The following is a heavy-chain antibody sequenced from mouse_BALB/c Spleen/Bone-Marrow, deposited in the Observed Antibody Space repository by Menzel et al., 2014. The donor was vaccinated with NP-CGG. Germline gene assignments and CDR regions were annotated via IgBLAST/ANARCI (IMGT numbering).Heavy chain of an antibody. CDR3: ARGYGSSYGTGYFDV. CDR1: GFNIKDTY. D-gene: IGHD1-1*01. CDR2: IDPANGNT. Sequence: VQLKESGAELVKPGASVKLSCTASGFNIKDTYMHWVKQRPEQGLEWIGRIDPANGNTKYDPKFQGKATITADTSSNIAYLQLSSLTSEDTAVYYCARGYGSSYGTGYFDVWGAGTTVTVSS. V-gene: IGHV14-3*02. J-gene: IGHJ1*01.